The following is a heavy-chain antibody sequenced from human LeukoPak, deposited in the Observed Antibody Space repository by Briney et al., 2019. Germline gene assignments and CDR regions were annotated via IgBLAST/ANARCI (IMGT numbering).Heavy chain of an antibody. D-gene: IGHD3-10*01. CDR3: AALGFGEASRGL. CDR1: GGSISRGSYF. V-gene: IGHV4-61*02. Sequence: SETLSLTCTVSGGSISRGSYFWSWIRQPAGKGLEWIGRIYASGSTNYNPSLKSRVTMSVDTSKNQFSLKLSSVTAADTAVYYCAALGFGEASRGLWGQGTLVTVSS. CDR2: IYASGST. J-gene: IGHJ4*02.